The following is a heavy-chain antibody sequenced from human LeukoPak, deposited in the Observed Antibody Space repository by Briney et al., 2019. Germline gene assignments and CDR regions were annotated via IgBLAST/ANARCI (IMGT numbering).Heavy chain of an antibody. V-gene: IGHV3-74*01. Sequence: GGSLRLSCAASGFTFSSHLKHWVRQAPGKGLVWVSRINSDGSSTGYADSVKGRFTISRDNARNTLYLQMNSLRAEDTAVYYCARDGGYGNFDYWGQGTLVTVSS. J-gene: IGHJ4*02. CDR1: GFTFSSHL. D-gene: IGHD5-12*01. CDR2: INSDGSST. CDR3: ARDGGYGNFDY.